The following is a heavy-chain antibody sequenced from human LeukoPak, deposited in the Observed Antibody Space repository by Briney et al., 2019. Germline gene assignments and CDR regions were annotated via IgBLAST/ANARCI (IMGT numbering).Heavy chain of an antibody. V-gene: IGHV1-69*04. D-gene: IGHD3-22*01. Sequence: SVKVSCKASGGTFSSYAISWVRQAPGQGLEWMGRIIPILGLANYAQKFQGRVTITADKSTSTAYMELSSLRSEDTAVYYCARDYYDSSGYPYWGQGTLVTVSS. CDR3: ARDYYDSSGYPY. CDR2: IIPILGLA. CDR1: GGTFSSYA. J-gene: IGHJ4*02.